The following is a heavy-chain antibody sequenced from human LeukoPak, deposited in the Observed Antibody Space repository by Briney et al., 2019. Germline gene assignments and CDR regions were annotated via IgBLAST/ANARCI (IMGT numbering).Heavy chain of an antibody. CDR2: ISGSGGST. J-gene: IGHJ5*02. Sequence: PGGSLRLSCAASGFSFSSYAMSWVRQAPGKGLEWVSAISGSGGSTYYADSVKGRFTISRDNSKNTLYLQMNSLRAEDTAVYYCAKDVFAVAGTAWFDPWGQGTLVTVSS. V-gene: IGHV3-23*01. CDR3: AKDVFAVAGTAWFDP. D-gene: IGHD6-19*01. CDR1: GFSFSSYA.